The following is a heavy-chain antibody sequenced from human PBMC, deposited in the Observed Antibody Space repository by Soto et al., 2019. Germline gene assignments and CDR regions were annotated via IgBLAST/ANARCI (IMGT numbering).Heavy chain of an antibody. J-gene: IGHJ4*02. Sequence: SETLSLTCTVSGGSISSSSYYWGWIRQPPGKGLEWIGSIYYSGSTYYNPSLKSRVTISVDTSKNQFSLKLSSVTAADTAVYYCARHHSGSEAEGMLDYWGQGTLVTVSS. V-gene: IGHV4-39*01. CDR1: GGSISSSSYY. CDR2: IYYSGST. D-gene: IGHD3-10*01. CDR3: ARHHSGSEAEGMLDY.